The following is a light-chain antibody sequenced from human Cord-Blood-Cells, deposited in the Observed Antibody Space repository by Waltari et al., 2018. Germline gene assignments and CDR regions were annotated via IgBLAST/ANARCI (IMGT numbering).Light chain of an antibody. Sequence: DIVMTQSPDSLAVSLGERATINCKYSQSVLYSSNNKNYLAWYHQKPGQPAKLLIYWASTRESGVPDRFSGSGSWTDFTLTISSMQAEDVAVYYCQQYYSTPWTFGQGTKVEIK. CDR2: WAS. CDR1: QSVLYSSNNKNY. V-gene: IGKV4-1*01. CDR3: QQYYSTPWT. J-gene: IGKJ1*01.